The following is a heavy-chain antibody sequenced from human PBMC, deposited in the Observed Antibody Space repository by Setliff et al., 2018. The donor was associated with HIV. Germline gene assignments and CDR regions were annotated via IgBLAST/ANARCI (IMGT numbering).Heavy chain of an antibody. CDR3: ARVRGRYYYHYTMDV. CDR1: GGSFSGYY. V-gene: IGHV4-34*01. D-gene: IGHD3-10*01. CDR2: INDNGST. Sequence: SETLSLTCAVYGGSFSGYYWSWIRQPPGKGLEWIGEINDNGSTNYNPSLKSRVTISVDTSKNQFSLKLSSVTAADTAVYYCARVRGRYYYHYTMDVWGQGTTVTVSS. J-gene: IGHJ6*02.